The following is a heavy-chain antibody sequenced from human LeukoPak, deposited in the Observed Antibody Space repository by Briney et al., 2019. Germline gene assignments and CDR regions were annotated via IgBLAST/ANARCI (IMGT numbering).Heavy chain of an antibody. CDR2: INYSGNT. V-gene: IGHV4-59*01. J-gene: IGHJ4*02. D-gene: IGHD4-17*01. Sequence: SETLSLTCTVSGDSISSYYWSWIRQPPGKGLEWMGYINYSGNTNYNPSLKSRVTISVDTSKNQFSLRLTSVIAADTAVYYCAREGRQDYVYFDCWGQGTLVTVSS. CDR1: GDSISSYY. CDR3: AREGRQDYVYFDC.